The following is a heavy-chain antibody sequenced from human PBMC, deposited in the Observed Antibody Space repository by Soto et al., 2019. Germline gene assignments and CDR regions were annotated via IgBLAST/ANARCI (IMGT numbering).Heavy chain of an antibody. CDR1: GGTFSTYT. J-gene: IGHJ5*02. CDR3: AGDPDSHYNDSHASSYP. Sequence: QVQLVQSGAEMKKPGSSVKVSCKASGGTFSTYTITWVRQAPGQGLEWMGRIIPIIGIINYAQKFQGRVTISADKFTGTAYMELTGLISDDTAVYYCAGDPDSHYNDSHASSYPWGQGTLVTVSS. CDR2: IIPIIGII. V-gene: IGHV1-69*08. D-gene: IGHD4-4*01.